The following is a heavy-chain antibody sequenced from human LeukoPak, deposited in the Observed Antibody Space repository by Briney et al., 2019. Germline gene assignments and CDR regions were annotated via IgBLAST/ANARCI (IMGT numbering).Heavy chain of an antibody. J-gene: IGHJ2*01. CDR2: ISASGAGT. Sequence: GGSLRLSCAASGFTFSSYAMSWVRQAPGKGLEWVSSISASGAGTYYADSVKGRFTISRDNSKYTLYLQLNSLRAEDTAVYYCAKRYGDYARGWYFDLRGRGTLVTVSS. CDR3: AKRYGDYARGWYFDL. V-gene: IGHV3-23*01. CDR1: GFTFSSYA. D-gene: IGHD4-17*01.